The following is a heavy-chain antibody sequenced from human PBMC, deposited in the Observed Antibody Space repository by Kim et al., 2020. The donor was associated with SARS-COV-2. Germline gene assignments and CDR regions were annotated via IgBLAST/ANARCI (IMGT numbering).Heavy chain of an antibody. CDR2: IYYSGIT. J-gene: IGHJ3*02. Sequence: SETLSLTCTVSGGSISSSSYYWGWIRQPPGKGLEWIGSIYYSGITYYNPSLKSRVTISVDTSKNQFSLKLSSVTAADTAVYYCARPGTDSSGWLGHDAFDIWGQGTMVTVSS. CDR1: GGSISSSSYY. D-gene: IGHD6-19*01. V-gene: IGHV4-39*01. CDR3: ARPGTDSSGWLGHDAFDI.